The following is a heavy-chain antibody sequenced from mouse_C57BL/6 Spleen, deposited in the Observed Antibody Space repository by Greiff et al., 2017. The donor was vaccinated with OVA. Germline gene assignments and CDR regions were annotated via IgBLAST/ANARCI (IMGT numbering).Heavy chain of an antibody. CDR3: ARDIDGGYFDV. J-gene: IGHJ1*03. Sequence: DVKLQESGPGLVKPSQSLSLTCSVTGYSITSGYSWNWIRQFPGNKLEWMGYISYDSSNNYNPSLNNRISITRDTSKNQFFLKLNSVTTEDTATYYCARDIDGGYFDVWGTGTTVTVSS. CDR2: ISYDSSN. V-gene: IGHV3-6*01. CDR1: GYSITSGYS. D-gene: IGHD2-3*01.